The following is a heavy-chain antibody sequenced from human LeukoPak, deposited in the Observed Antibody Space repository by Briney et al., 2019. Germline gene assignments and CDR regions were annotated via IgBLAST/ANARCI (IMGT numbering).Heavy chain of an antibody. V-gene: IGHV1-69*05. CDR2: IIPIFGTA. J-gene: IGHJ4*02. CDR1: GGTFSNYA. CDR3: ARAQGYCSSTSCYGADY. Sequence: SVKVSCKASGGTFSNYAISWVRQAPGQGLEWMGGIIPIFGTANYAQKFQGRVTITTDESTSTAYMELSSLRSEDTAVYYCARAQGYCSSTSCYGADYWGQGTLVTVSS. D-gene: IGHD2-2*01.